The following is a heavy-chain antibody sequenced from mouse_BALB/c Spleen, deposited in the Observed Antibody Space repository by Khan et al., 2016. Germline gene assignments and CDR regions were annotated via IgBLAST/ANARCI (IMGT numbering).Heavy chain of an antibody. D-gene: IGHD2-4*01. J-gene: IGHJ4*01. CDR3: ARLLGYYYAMDY. CDR2: INTYTGEP. CDR1: GYTFTNYG. Sequence: QIQLVQSGPELKKPGETVKISCKASGYTFTNYGMNWVKQAPGKGLKWMGWINTYTGEPTYADDFKGRFAFSLETSASTAYLQINNRKNEDTATYYCARLLGYYYAMDYWGQGTSVTVSS. V-gene: IGHV9-3-1*01.